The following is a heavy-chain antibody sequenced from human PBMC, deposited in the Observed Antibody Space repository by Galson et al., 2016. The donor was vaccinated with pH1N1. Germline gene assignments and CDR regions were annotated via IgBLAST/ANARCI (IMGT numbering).Heavy chain of an antibody. J-gene: IGHJ5*01. D-gene: IGHD2-2*01. CDR2: IDWDDEK. CDR1: GISDMR. V-gene: IGHV2-70*04. CDR3: AHQPSGGGFAP. Sequence: PALVNPTQTLTLTCTFSGISDMRVSWFRQPPGKALEWLPRIDWDDEKFYSPSLKTRLTIPKYTSRTQVVLIMTNMAPVDTATDYCAHQPSGGGFAPWCQGILVTVSS.